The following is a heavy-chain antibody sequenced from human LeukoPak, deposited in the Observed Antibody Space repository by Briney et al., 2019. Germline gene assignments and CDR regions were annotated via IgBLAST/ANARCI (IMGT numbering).Heavy chain of an antibody. CDR2: IYYSGST. V-gene: IGHV4-31*03. CDR3: ARVGGTGFYYFDY. D-gene: IGHD2-15*01. Sequence: PSQTLSPTCTVSGGSISSGGYYWSWIRQHPGKGLEWIGYIYYSGSTYYNPSLKSRVTISVDTSKNQFSLKLSSVTAADTAVYYCARVGGTGFYYFDYWGQGTLVTVSS. CDR1: GGSISSGGYY. J-gene: IGHJ4*02.